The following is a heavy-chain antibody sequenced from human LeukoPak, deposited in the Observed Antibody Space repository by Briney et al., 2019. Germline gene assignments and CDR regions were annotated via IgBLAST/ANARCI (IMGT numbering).Heavy chain of an antibody. J-gene: IGHJ4*02. CDR1: GGSISSSSYY. CDR3: ARPVTGTTRVFDY. CDR2: IYYSGST. Sequence: PSETLSLTCTVSGGSISSSSYYWGWIRQPPGKGLEWIGSIYYSGSTYYNPSLKSRVTISVDTSKNQFSLKLSSVTAADTAVYYCARPVTGTTRVFDYWGQGTLVTVSS. D-gene: IGHD1-20*01. V-gene: IGHV4-39*01.